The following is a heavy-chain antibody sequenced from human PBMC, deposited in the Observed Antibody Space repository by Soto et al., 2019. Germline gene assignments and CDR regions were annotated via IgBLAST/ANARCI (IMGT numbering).Heavy chain of an antibody. J-gene: IGHJ5*02. D-gene: IGHD3-10*01. CDR2: MNPNSGNT. V-gene: IGHV1-8*01. CDR1: GYTFTSYD. CDR3: ARPKITMVRGVIITGFVFDP. Sequence: ASVKVSCKASGYTFTSYDINWVRQATGQGLEWMGWMNPNSGNTGYAQKFQGRVTMTRNTSISTAYMELSSLRSEDTAVYYCARPKITMVRGVIITGFVFDPWGQGTLVTVSS.